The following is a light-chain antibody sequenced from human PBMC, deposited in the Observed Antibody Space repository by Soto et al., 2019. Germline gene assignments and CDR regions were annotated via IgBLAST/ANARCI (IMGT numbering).Light chain of an antibody. CDR1: SSNIGGGYH. J-gene: IGLJ3*02. Sequence: QSALTQPPSVSGAPGQTVTISCPGSSSNIGGGYHVHWYMQLPGKAPKLLIFGNTNRPSGVPDRFSGSRSGSSASLTISGRQAADEADYYCQTYDKNLGGWVFGGGTKVTVL. CDR3: QTYDKNLGGWV. V-gene: IGLV1-40*01. CDR2: GNT.